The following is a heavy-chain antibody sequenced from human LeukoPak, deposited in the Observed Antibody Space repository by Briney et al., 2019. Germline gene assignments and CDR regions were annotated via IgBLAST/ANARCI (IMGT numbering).Heavy chain of an antibody. CDR1: GYTFTSYD. Sequence: GASVKVSCKASGYTFTSYDINWVRQATGQGLEWMGWMNPNSGNTGYAQRFQGRVTMTRNTSISTAYMELSSLRSEDTAVYYCARSIAAAGTGDDYWGQGTLVTVSS. CDR2: MNPNSGNT. CDR3: ARSIAAAGTGDDY. J-gene: IGHJ4*02. D-gene: IGHD6-13*01. V-gene: IGHV1-8*02.